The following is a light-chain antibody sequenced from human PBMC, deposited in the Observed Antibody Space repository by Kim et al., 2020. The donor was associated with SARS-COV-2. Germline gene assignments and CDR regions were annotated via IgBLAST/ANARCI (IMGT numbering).Light chain of an antibody. CDR1: QTISSW. Sequence: ASVGDRVIITCRARQTISSWLAWYQQKPGKAPNLLIYKASSLESGVPSRFSGSGSGTEFTLTISSLQPDDFATYYCQHYNSYPLTFGGGTKVDIK. J-gene: IGKJ4*01. CDR2: KAS. V-gene: IGKV1-5*03. CDR3: QHYNSYPLT.